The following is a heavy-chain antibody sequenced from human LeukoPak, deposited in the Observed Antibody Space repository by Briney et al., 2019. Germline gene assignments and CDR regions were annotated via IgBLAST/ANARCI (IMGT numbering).Heavy chain of an antibody. D-gene: IGHD4-23*01. CDR3: ARRANYGGNLGYFDY. CDR2: IYAGGST. V-gene: IGHV3-66*02. CDR1: GFTVSSNY. Sequence: GGSLRLSCAASGFTVSSNYMSWVRQAPGKGLECVSLIYAGGSTYYADSVRGRFTISRDNSKNTLFLQMNSLRAEDTAVYYCARRANYGGNLGYFDYWGQGTLVTVSS. J-gene: IGHJ4*02.